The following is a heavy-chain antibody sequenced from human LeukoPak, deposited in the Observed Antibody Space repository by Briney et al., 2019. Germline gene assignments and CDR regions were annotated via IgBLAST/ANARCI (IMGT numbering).Heavy chain of an antibody. D-gene: IGHD5-24*01. CDR2: MNPNSGNT. CDR1: GYTFTSYD. Sequence: GASVKVSCKASGYTFTSYDINWVRQATGQGLEWMGWMNPNSGNTGYAQKLQGRVTMTRNTSISTAYMGLSSLRSEDTAVYYCARGRIKGRDGYNGDYWGQGTLVTVSS. V-gene: IGHV1-8*01. CDR3: ARGRIKGRDGYNGDY. J-gene: IGHJ4*02.